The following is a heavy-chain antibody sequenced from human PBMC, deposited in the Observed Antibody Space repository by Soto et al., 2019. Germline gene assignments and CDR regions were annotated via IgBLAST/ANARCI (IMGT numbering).Heavy chain of an antibody. CDR2: IIPIFGTA. CDR1: GGTFSSYA. Sequence: SVKVSCKASGGTFSSYAISWVRHAPEQGLEWMGGIIPIFGTANYAQKFQGRVTITADESTSTAYMELSSLRSEDTAVYYCATDMGYYDSSGYYDEVFDYWGEGTPVTVSS. V-gene: IGHV1-69*13. D-gene: IGHD3-22*01. CDR3: ATDMGYYDSSGYYDEVFDY. J-gene: IGHJ4*02.